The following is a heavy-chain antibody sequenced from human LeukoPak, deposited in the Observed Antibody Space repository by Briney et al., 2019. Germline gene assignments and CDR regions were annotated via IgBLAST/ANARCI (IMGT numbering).Heavy chain of an antibody. CDR2: IRYDGSNK. Sequence: GGSLRLSCAASGFTFSSYGMHWVRQAPGKGLEWVAFIRYDGSNKYYADSVKGRFTISRDNSKNTLYLQMNSLRAEDTAVYYCAKDKPIIVLPTAVDAFDIWGQGTVVTVSS. D-gene: IGHD2-2*01. CDR1: GFTFSSYG. J-gene: IGHJ3*02. V-gene: IGHV3-30*02. CDR3: AKDKPIIVLPTAVDAFDI.